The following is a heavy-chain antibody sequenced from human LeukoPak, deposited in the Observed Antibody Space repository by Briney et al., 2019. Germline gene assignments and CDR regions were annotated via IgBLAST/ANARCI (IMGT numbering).Heavy chain of an antibody. Sequence: GGSLRLSCAASGFTFSRYWLSWVRQAPGKGLEWVADINQDESQKHYVDSVKGRFTISRDNAKNSLYLQMNSLRAEDTAVYYCAREYTMVRGVIAYYYGMDVWGQGTTVTVSS. CDR2: INQDESQK. D-gene: IGHD3-10*01. CDR1: GFTFSRYW. J-gene: IGHJ6*02. V-gene: IGHV3-7*01. CDR3: AREYTMVRGVIAYYYGMDV.